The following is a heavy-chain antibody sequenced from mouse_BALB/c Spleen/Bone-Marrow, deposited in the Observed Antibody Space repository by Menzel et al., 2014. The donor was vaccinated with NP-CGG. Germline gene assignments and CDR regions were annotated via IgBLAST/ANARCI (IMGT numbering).Heavy chain of an antibody. CDR1: GFTFTDYY. D-gene: IGHD1-1*01. CDR2: IRNKANGYTT. V-gene: IGHV7-3*02. J-gene: IGHJ3*01. CDR3: ARVTTAWFAY. Sequence: EVQLVESGGGLVQPGGSLRLSCATSGFTFTDYYMSWDRQPPGKALEWLGFIRNKANGYTTEYSASVKGRFTISRDNSQSILYLQMNTLRAEDSATYCCARVTTAWFAYWGQGTLVTVSA.